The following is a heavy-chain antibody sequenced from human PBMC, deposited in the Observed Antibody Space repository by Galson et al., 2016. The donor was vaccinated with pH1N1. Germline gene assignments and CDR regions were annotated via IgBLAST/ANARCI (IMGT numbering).Heavy chain of an antibody. Sequence: SLRLSCAASGFTFSSYGMHWVRQAPGKGLEWVAVISYDGSKKYYADPVKGRSTISRDNSKNTLYLQMNSLRAEDTAVYYCAKPIYGSGGFDPWGQGTLVTVSS. D-gene: IGHD3-10*01. CDR3: AKPIYGSGGFDP. CDR2: ISYDGSKK. J-gene: IGHJ5*02. CDR1: GFTFSSYG. V-gene: IGHV3-30*18.